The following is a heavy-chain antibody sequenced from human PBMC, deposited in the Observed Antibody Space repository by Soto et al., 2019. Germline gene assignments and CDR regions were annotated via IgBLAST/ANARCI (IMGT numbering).Heavy chain of an antibody. CDR1: GFTFDDYA. CDR2: ISWDGGST. CDR3: AKDMDIDYSYFMDV. V-gene: IGHV3-43D*03. D-gene: IGHD5-12*01. J-gene: IGHJ6*02. Sequence: GGSLRLSCAASGFTFDDYAMHWVRQAPGKGLEWVSLISWDGGSTYYEDSVKGRFTISRDNSKNYLYLQMNSLRAEDTALYYCAKDMDIDYSYFMDVWGQGTSVTVSS.